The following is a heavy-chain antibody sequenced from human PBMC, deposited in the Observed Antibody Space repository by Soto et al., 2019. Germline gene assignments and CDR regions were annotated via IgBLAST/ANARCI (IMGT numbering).Heavy chain of an antibody. Sequence: SVKVSCKASGGTFSSYAISWVRQAPGQGLERMGGIIPIFGTANYAQKFQGRVTITADKSTSTAYMELSSLRSEDTAVYYCARGHVSGSLDWFDPWGQGTLVTVSS. CDR1: GGTFSSYA. CDR2: IIPIFGTA. V-gene: IGHV1-69*06. D-gene: IGHD3-10*01. J-gene: IGHJ5*02. CDR3: ARGHVSGSLDWFDP.